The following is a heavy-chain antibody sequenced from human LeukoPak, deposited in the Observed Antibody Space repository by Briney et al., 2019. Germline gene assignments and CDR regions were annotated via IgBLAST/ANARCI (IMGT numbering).Heavy chain of an antibody. Sequence: PSETLSLTCTVSGGAISSGGYYWSWIRQHPGKGLEWIGYIYDSESTYYNPSLTSRVTISADTSKNHFSLQLSSVTAADTAIYYCTRDVGYRVPGWFDPWGQGTLVTVSS. D-gene: IGHD3-16*02. J-gene: IGHJ5*02. CDR2: IYDSEST. CDR3: TRDVGYRVPGWFDP. CDR1: GGAISSGGYY. V-gene: IGHV4-31*03.